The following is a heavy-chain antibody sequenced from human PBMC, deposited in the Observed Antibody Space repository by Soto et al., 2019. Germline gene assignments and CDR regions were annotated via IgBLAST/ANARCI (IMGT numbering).Heavy chain of an antibody. CDR2: INRYTGNT. D-gene: IGHD3-16*01. CDR1: GYIFVNYG. J-gene: IGHJ6*02. Sequence: QVQLVQSGDEVKKPGASVKVSCKASGYIFVNYGIAWVRQAPRQGLEWMGWINRYTGNTHSASKVQGRLTMTTDTSTSTAYMDLGSLTSDDTAVYYCVMVDNYVTPTPQDVWGQGTTVTVSS. CDR3: VMVDNYVTPTPQDV. V-gene: IGHV1-18*01.